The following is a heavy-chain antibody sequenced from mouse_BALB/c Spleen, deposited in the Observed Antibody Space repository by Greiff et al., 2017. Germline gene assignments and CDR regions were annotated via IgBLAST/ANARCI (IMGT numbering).Heavy chain of an antibody. CDR2: ISSGGSYT. J-gene: IGHJ4*01. Sequence: EVKLMESGGGLVKPGGSLKLSCAASGFTFSSYAMSWVRQSPEKRLEWVAEISSGGSYTYYPDTVTGRFTISRDNAKNTLYLEMSSLRSEDTAMYYCARPYGNYYYAMDYWGQGTSVTVSS. CDR3: ARPYGNYYYAMDY. CDR1: GFTFSSYA. D-gene: IGHD2-1*01. V-gene: IGHV5-9-4*01.